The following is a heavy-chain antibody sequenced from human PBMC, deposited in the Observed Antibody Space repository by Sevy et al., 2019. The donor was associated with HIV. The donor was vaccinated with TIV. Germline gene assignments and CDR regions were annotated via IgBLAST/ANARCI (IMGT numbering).Heavy chain of an antibody. CDR3: ARSFVVVAATLYFDY. CDR1: GYTFTSYG. Sequence: GASVKVSCKASGYTFTSYGISWVRQAPGQGLEWMGWISAYNGNTNYAQKLQGRVTMTTDTSTSTAYMELRSLRSDDTAVYYCARSFVVVAATLYFDYWGQGTLVTVSS. J-gene: IGHJ4*02. CDR2: ISAYNGNT. V-gene: IGHV1-18*01. D-gene: IGHD2-15*01.